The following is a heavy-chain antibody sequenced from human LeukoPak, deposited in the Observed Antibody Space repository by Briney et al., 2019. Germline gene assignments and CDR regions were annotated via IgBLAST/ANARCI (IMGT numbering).Heavy chain of an antibody. Sequence: PSETLSLTCAVYGGSFSGYYWSWIRQPPGKGLEWIGEINHSGSTNYNPSLKSRVTISVDTSKNQFSLKLSSVTAADTAVYYCASAPMKDIWGQGTMVTVSS. J-gene: IGHJ3*02. CDR2: INHSGST. CDR3: ASAPMKDI. V-gene: IGHV4-34*01. CDR1: GGSFSGYY.